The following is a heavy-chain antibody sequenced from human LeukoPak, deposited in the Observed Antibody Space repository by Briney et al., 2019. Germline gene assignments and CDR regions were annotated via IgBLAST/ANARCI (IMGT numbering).Heavy chain of an antibody. Sequence: PGGSLRLSCAASGFTFSSYAMSWVRQAPGKGLEWVSAISGSGGSTYYADSVKGRFTISRDNSKNTLYLQMNSLRAEDTAVYYCAKDAIYYDSSGYWFWFDPWGQGTLVTVSS. CDR2: ISGSGGST. CDR3: AKDAIYYDSSGYWFWFDP. D-gene: IGHD3-22*01. J-gene: IGHJ5*02. V-gene: IGHV3-23*01. CDR1: GFTFSSYA.